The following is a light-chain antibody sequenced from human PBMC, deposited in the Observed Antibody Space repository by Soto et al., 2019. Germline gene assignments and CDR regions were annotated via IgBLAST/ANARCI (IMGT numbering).Light chain of an antibody. CDR3: QQYASSLT. Sequence: EIVLTQSPGSLSLSLGERATLSCRASPSADSAFFACYQQKPGQPPRLLMYGASRWATGIPDRFSARGSGADFTLTISRLEPEDFAVYYCQQYASSLTFGQGTKVEI. CDR2: GAS. J-gene: IGKJ1*01. CDR1: PSADSAF. V-gene: IGKV3-20*01.